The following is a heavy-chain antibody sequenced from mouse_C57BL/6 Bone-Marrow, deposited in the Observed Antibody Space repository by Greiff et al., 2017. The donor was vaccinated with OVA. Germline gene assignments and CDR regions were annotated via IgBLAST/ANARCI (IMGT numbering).Heavy chain of an antibody. CDR1: GYTFTSYW. V-gene: IGHV1-69*01. J-gene: IGHJ2*01. CDR2: IDPSDSYT. CDR3: ARSYGYHGNYFDY. Sequence: QVQLQQPGAELVMPGASVKLSCKASGYTFTSYWMHWVKQRPGQGLEWIGEIDPSDSYTNYNQKFKGKSTLTVDKSSSTAYMQLSSLTSEDAAVYYCARSYGYHGNYFDYWGQGTTLTVSS. D-gene: IGHD2-2*01.